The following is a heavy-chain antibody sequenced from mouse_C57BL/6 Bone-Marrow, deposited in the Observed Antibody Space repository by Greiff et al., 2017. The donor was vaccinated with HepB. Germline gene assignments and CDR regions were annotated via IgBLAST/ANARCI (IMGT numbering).Heavy chain of an antibody. V-gene: IGHV1-81*01. CDR1: GYTFTSYG. Sequence: QVHVKQSGAELARPGASVKLSCKASGYTFTSYGISWVKQRPGQGLEWIGEIYPRSGNTYYNEKFKGKATLTADKSSSTAYMELRSLTSEDSAVYFCARSRYYDYDPVYAIDYWGQGTSVTVSS. D-gene: IGHD2-4*01. J-gene: IGHJ4*01. CDR2: IYPRSGNT. CDR3: ARSRYYDYDPVYAIDY.